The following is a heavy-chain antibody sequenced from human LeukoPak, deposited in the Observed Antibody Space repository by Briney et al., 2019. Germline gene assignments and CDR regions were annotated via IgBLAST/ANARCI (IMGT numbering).Heavy chain of an antibody. CDR3: ARDHGIAAAVSRCDY. CDR1: GFTFSSYA. D-gene: IGHD6-13*01. CDR2: ISYDGSNK. J-gene: IGHJ4*02. Sequence: GGSLRLSCAASGFTFSSYAMHWVRQAPGKGLEWVAVISYDGSNKYYADSVKGRFTISRDNSKNTLYLQMNSLRAGDTAVYYCARDHGIAAAVSRCDYWGQGTLVTVSS. V-gene: IGHV3-30-3*01.